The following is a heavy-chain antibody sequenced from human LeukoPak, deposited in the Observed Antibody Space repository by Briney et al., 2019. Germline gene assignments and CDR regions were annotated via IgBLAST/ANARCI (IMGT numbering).Heavy chain of an antibody. CDR1: GYTFTSYA. J-gene: IGHJ6*03. CDR2: INTNTGNP. Sequence: GASVKVSCKASGYTFTSYAMNWVRQAPGQGLEWMGWINTNTGNPTYAQGFTGRFVFSLDTSVSTAYLQISSLKAEDTAVYYCARVVKTRPSWHYYYYYMDVWGKGTTVTVSS. V-gene: IGHV7-4-1*02. D-gene: IGHD2-2*01. CDR3: ARVVKTRPSWHYYYYYMDV.